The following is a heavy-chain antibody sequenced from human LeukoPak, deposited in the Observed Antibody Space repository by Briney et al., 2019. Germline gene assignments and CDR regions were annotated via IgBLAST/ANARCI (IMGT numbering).Heavy chain of an antibody. CDR2: IWYDGSNK. V-gene: IGHV3-33*01. D-gene: IGHD2-21*02. J-gene: IGHJ4*02. CDR3: ARDPYCGGDCYSYYFDY. CDR1: GFTFSSYG. Sequence: GGSLRLSCAASGFTFSSYGMHWVRQAPGKGLEWVAVIWYDGSNKYYADSVKGRSTISRDNSKNTLYLQMNSLRAEDTAVYYCARDPYCGGDCYSYYFDYWGQGTLVTVSS.